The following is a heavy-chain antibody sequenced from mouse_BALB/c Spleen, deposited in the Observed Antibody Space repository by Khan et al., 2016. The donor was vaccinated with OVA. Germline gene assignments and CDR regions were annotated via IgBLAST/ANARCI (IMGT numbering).Heavy chain of an antibody. CDR3: TRDRNYDGSSFYFDY. CDR2: ITSGGSYT. J-gene: IGHJ2*01. V-gene: IGHV5-6-4*01. D-gene: IGHD1-1*01. CDR1: GFTFSSYS. Sequence: EVELVESGGGLVKPGGSLRLSCEASGFTFSSYSMSWVRQTPEKRLEWVATITSGGSYTYSPDSVQGRFTISRDNAKNTLYLQMSSLKSEDTAIYYCTRDRNYDGSSFYFDYWGQGTTLTVSA.